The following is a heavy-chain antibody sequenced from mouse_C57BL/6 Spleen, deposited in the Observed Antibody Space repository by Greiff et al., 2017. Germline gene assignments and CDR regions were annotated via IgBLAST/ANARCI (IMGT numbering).Heavy chain of an antibody. J-gene: IGHJ2*01. Sequence: QVQLKQSGPELVKPGASVKISCKASGYTFTDYYINWVKQRPGQGLEWIGWIFPGSGSTYYNEKFKGKATLTVDKSSSTAYMLLSSLTSEDSSVYVCARYGPGSHFDYWGQGTTLTVSS. V-gene: IGHV1-75*01. CDR1: GYTFTDYY. CDR2: IFPGSGST. CDR3: ARYGPGSHFDY. D-gene: IGHD2-10*02.